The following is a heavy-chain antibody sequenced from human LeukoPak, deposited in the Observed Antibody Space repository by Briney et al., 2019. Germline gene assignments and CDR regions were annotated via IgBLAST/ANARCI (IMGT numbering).Heavy chain of an antibody. V-gene: IGHV3-48*03. Sequence: GGSLRLSCAASGFTFSSYEMNWVRQAPGKGLEWVSYISSSGSTRYYADSVKGRFTISRDNSKNTLYLQMNSLRAEDTAVYYCAGRTVTPYYHDSSGFHLQYWGQGTLVTVSS. CDR1: GFTFSSYE. CDR3: AGRTVTPYYHDSSGFHLQY. D-gene: IGHD3-22*01. J-gene: IGHJ1*01. CDR2: ISSSGSTR.